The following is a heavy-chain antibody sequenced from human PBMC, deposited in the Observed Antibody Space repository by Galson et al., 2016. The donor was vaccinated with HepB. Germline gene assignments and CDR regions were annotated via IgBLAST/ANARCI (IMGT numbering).Heavy chain of an antibody. Sequence: SETLSLTCAVSGGSISSTKWWSWVRQPPGKGLEWIGEIYHSGSTNYNPSLKSRVTISVDKSRNQFSLKLGSVTAADTAVYYCAREGGYSRAADYWGQGTLVTVSS. CDR2: IYHSGST. J-gene: IGHJ4*02. CDR1: GGSISSTKW. D-gene: IGHD3-22*01. CDR3: AREGGYSRAADY. V-gene: IGHV4-4*02.